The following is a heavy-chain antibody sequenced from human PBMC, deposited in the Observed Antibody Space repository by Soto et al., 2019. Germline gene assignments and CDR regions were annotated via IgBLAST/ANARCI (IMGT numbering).Heavy chain of an antibody. CDR2: ISGSGGST. V-gene: IGHV3-23*01. J-gene: IGHJ4*02. CDR3: ARGPQAAYGDYDY. Sequence: VGSLRLSCAASGFTFSSYAMSWVRQAPGKGLEWVSAISGSGGSTYYADSVKGRFTISRDNSKNTLYLQMNSLRAEDTAVYYCARGPQAAYGDYDYWGQGTLVTVSS. CDR1: GFTFSSYA. D-gene: IGHD4-17*01.